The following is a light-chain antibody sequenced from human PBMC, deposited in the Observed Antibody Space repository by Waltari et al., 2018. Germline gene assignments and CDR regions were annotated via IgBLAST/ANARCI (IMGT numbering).Light chain of an antibody. J-gene: IGKJ2*01. Sequence: DIQMTPSPSSLSASIGDRVTITCRASQSIRKYVNWYQQKPGKAPHLLIYTASNLQRGVPSRFSGSGSGTDFTLTISSLQPEDFATYFCQQNYSIPYTFGQGTKLEI. CDR2: TAS. V-gene: IGKV1-39*01. CDR3: QQNYSIPYT. CDR1: QSIRKY.